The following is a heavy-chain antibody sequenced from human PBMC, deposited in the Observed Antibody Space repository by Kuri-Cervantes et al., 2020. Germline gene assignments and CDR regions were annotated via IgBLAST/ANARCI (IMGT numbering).Heavy chain of an antibody. CDR2: ISHDGSNT. J-gene: IGHJ5*02. CDR3: ARGVVVAATLGWFDP. Sequence: GGSLRLSCAASRFIFSSYAMHWVRQAPGKGLEWVAVISHDGSNTYYADSVKGRFTISRDNSKNTLYVQMNSLRHEDTAVYYCARGVVVAATLGWFDPWGQGTLVTVSS. D-gene: IGHD2-15*01. CDR1: RFIFSSYA. V-gene: IGHV3-30-3*01.